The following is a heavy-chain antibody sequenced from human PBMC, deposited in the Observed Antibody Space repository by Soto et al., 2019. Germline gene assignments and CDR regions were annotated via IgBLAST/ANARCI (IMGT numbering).Heavy chain of an antibody. CDR2: IYHSGST. CDR3: ARVIGHPYYMDV. Sequence: QVQLQESGPGLVKPSGTLSLTCAVSSGSISSSNWWSWVRQPPGKGLEWIGEIYHSGSTNYNPSLKSRVTISVAKAKNQFSLKLSSVTAADTAVYYCARVIGHPYYMDVWGNGTTVTVSS. V-gene: IGHV4-4*02. J-gene: IGHJ6*03. CDR1: SGSISSSNW.